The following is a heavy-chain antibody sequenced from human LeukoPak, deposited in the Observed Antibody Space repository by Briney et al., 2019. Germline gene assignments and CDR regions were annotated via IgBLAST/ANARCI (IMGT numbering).Heavy chain of an antibody. CDR2: TIPFLGIT. CDR3: AKTNYYDSSGYQGAGTYYYGMDV. D-gene: IGHD3-22*01. Sequence: VASVKVSCKASGGTFSTYGVSWVRQAPGQGLEWMGRTIPFLGITNYAQNFQGRVTFTADSSTSTAYMELTSLRSEDTAVYYCAKTNYYDSSGYQGAGTYYYGMDVWGQGTTVTVSS. J-gene: IGHJ6*02. V-gene: IGHV1-69*04. CDR1: GGTFSTYG.